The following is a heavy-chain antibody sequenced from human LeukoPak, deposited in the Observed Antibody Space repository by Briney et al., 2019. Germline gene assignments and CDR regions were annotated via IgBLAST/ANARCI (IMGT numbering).Heavy chain of an antibody. J-gene: IGHJ4*02. V-gene: IGHV4-34*01. D-gene: IGHD3-10*01. CDR3: ASTSSGSYSGADY. CDR2: INHSGST. Sequence: SETLSLTYAVYGGSFSGYYWRWIRQPPGKGLEWIGKINHSGSTNYNPSLKSRVTISVDTSKNQFSLELSSVTAADTAVYYCASTSSGSYSGADYWGQGTLVTVSS. CDR1: GGSFSGYY.